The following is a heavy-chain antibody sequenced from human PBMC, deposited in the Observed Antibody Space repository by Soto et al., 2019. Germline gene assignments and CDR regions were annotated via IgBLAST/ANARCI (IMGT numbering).Heavy chain of an antibody. CDR3: ATDQTRVGTYGGNSLDY. V-gene: IGHV1-3*01. D-gene: IGHD4-17*01. CDR2: INAGNGNT. CDR1: GYTFTSYA. J-gene: IGHJ4*02. Sequence: ASVKVSCKASGYTFTSYAMHWVRQAPGQRLEWMGWINAGNGNTKYSQKFQGRVTITGDETTTTAYMELSSLRSEDTAVYYCATDQTRVGTYGGNSLDYWGQGTLVTVSS.